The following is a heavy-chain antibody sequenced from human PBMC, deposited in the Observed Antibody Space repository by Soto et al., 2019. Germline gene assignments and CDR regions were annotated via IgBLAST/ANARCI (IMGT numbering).Heavy chain of an antibody. D-gene: IGHD2-8*02. J-gene: IGHJ4*02. CDR2: IGYSGDST. CDR3: ASRRLDYCTGTGCYVFDY. V-gene: IGHV3-23*01. Sequence: EVQLLESGGALIQAGGSLRLSCVASGFTFSTYAMNWVRQPPGKGLEWVSTIGYSGDSTYYADSVKGRFTISRDNSRNTLYLQMNSLRAEDSALYYCASRRLDYCTGTGCYVFDYWGQGTLVTVSS. CDR1: GFTFSTYA.